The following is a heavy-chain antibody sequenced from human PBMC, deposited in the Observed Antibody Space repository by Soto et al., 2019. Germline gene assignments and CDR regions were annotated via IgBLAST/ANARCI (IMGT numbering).Heavy chain of an antibody. CDR1: GFTFSSYG. Sequence: GGSLRLSCAASGFTFSSYGMHWVRQAPGKGLEWVAVISYDGSNKYYADSVKGRFTISLKLSSVTAADTAVYYCARGGDSEQLALDYWGQGTLVTVSS. D-gene: IGHD6-6*01. V-gene: IGHV3-30*03. J-gene: IGHJ4*02. CDR3: ALDY. CDR2: ISYDGSNK.